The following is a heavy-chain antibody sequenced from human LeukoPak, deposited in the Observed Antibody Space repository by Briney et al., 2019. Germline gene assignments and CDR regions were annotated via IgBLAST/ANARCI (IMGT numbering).Heavy chain of an antibody. D-gene: IGHD3-10*02. J-gene: IGHJ4*02. CDR3: ARDPNVLGITPYYFDF. Sequence: GGSLRLSCAASGFTFSDNYMAWIRQAPGKGLEWVTYISSSGSAIYYADSVKGRFTISRDNAKNSLFLKTDTLRGDDTGIYYCARDPNVLGITPYYFDFWGQGTLVTVSS. CDR2: ISSSGSAI. V-gene: IGHV3-11*04. CDR1: GFTFSDNY.